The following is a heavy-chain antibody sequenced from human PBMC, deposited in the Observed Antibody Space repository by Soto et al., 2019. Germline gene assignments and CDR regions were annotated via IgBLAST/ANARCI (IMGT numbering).Heavy chain of an antibody. D-gene: IGHD6-13*01. CDR3: ARGRSSSPRGYYYYYMDV. CDR2: INHSGST. Sequence: SETLSLTCAVYGGSFSGYYWSWIRQPPGKGLEWIGEINHSGSTNYNPSLKSRVTISVDTSKNQFSLKLSSVTAADTAVYYCARGRSSSPRGYYYYYMDVWGKGTTVTVSS. V-gene: IGHV4-34*01. CDR1: GGSFSGYY. J-gene: IGHJ6*03.